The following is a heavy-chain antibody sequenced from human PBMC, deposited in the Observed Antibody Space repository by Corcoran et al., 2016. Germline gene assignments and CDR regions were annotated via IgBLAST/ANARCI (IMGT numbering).Heavy chain of an antibody. D-gene: IGHD2-2*02. J-gene: IGHJ3*02. V-gene: IGHV5-10-1*03. CDR2: IDPSDSYT. Sequence: EVQLVQSGAEVKKPGESLRISCKGSGYSFTSYWISWVRQMPGKGLEWMGRIDPSDSYTNYSPSFQGHVTISADKSISTAYLQWSSLKASDTAMYYCARLRYCSSTSCYTFDAFDIWGQGTMVTVSS. CDR1: GYSFTSYW. CDR3: ARLRYCSSTSCYTFDAFDI.